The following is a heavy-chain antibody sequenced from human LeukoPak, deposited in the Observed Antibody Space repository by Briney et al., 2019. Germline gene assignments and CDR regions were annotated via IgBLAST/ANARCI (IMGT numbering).Heavy chain of an antibody. J-gene: IGHJ4*02. CDR2: FDPEDGET. Sequence: GASVKVSCKVSGYTLTELSMHWVRQAPGRGLEWMGGFDPEDGETIYAQKFQGRVTMTADTSTDTAYMELSSLRSEDTAVYYCATKIWEYDYGDYFDYWGQGTLVTVSS. D-gene: IGHD4-17*01. V-gene: IGHV1-24*01. CDR1: GYTLTELS. CDR3: ATKIWEYDYGDYFDY.